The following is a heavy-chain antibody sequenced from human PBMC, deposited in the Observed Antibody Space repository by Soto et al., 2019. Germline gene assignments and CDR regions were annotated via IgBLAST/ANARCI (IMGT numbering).Heavy chain of an antibody. CDR1: GFTFSSYA. CDR3: AKDRSKNCDSSGYPLGLFDY. D-gene: IGHD3-22*01. V-gene: IGHV3-23*01. J-gene: IGHJ4*02. Sequence: GGSLRLSCAASGFTFSSYAMSWVRQAPGKGLEWVSAISGSGGSTYYADSVKGRFTISRDNSKNTLYLQMNSLRAEDTAVYYCAKDRSKNCDSSGYPLGLFDYWGQGTLVTVSS. CDR2: ISGSGGST.